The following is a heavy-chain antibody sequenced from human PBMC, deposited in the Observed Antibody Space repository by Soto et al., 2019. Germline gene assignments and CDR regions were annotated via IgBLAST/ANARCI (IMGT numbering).Heavy chain of an antibody. D-gene: IGHD6-19*01. CDR2: IRDSGHST. CDR1: GFTFSTYS. J-gene: IGHJ3*02. Sequence: EVQLLESGGGLVQPGGSLRLSCAASGFTFSTYSMTWVRQAPGKGLEWVSTIRDSGHSTHYADSVRGRFAISRDNSKNTLFLQMNSLRAEDTAVYYCARVKAQILSSGWYGGDDIWGQGIMVTVSS. CDR3: ARVKAQILSSGWYGGDDI. V-gene: IGHV3-23*01.